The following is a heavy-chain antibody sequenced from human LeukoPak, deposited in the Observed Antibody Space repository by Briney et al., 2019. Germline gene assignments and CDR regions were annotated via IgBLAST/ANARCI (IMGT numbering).Heavy chain of an antibody. Sequence: PSETLSLTCAVYGGSFSGYYWSWIRQPPGKGLEWIGEINHSGSTNYNPSLKSRVTISVDTSKNQFSLKLSSVTAADTAVYYCARAVGNWAMNYYDMDVWGQGTTVTVSS. CDR2: INHSGST. V-gene: IGHV4-34*01. D-gene: IGHD7-27*01. J-gene: IGHJ6*02. CDR1: GGSFSGYY. CDR3: ARAVGNWAMNYYDMDV.